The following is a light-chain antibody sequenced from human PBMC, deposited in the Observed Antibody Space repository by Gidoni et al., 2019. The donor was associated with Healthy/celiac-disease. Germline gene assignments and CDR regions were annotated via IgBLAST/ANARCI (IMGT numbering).Light chain of an antibody. J-gene: IGKJ4*01. CDR1: QSVLYSSNNKNY. CDR2: WAS. Sequence: DIVMTQSPDSLAVSLGERATINCKSSQSVLYSSNNKNYLAWYQQKPGQPPKLLIYWASTRESGFPDRFSVSGSGTDFTLTISSLQAEDVAVYYCQQYYSTPLTFGGGTKVEIK. V-gene: IGKV4-1*01. CDR3: QQYYSTPLT.